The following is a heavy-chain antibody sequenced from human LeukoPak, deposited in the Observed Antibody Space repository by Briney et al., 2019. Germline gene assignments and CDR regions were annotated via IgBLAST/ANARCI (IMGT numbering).Heavy chain of an antibody. V-gene: IGHV4-61*02. Sequence: PSETLSLTCTVSGGSISSGSHYWSWIRQPAGKGLEWIGRIYTSGTTNYNPSLKSRVTISVDTSKNQFSLKLSSVTAADTAVYYCARVGVVVPAAILGWFDPWGQGTLVTVSS. CDR1: GGSISSGSHY. D-gene: IGHD2-2*02. CDR3: ARVGVVVPAAILGWFDP. CDR2: IYTSGTT. J-gene: IGHJ5*02.